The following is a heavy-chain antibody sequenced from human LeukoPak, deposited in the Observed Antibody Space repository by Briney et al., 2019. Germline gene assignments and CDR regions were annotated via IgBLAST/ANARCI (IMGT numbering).Heavy chain of an antibody. Sequence: ASVKVSCKASGYTFTSYGISWVRQAPGQGLEWMGWISTYNGDTNYAQKLQGRVTMTTDTSTSTAYMELSRLRSDDTAVYYCATQYYDFWSGYYRFDYWGQGTLVTVSS. CDR3: ATQYYDFWSGYYRFDY. CDR1: GYTFTSYG. D-gene: IGHD3-3*01. J-gene: IGHJ4*02. CDR2: ISTYNGDT. V-gene: IGHV1-18*01.